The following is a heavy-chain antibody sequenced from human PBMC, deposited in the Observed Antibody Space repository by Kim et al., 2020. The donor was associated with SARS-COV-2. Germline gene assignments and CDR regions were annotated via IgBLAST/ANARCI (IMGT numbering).Heavy chain of an antibody. J-gene: IGHJ6*02. V-gene: IGHV1-46*01. CDR2: T. D-gene: IGHD3-3*01. CDR3: ARGVTTVGMDV. Sequence: TSYEQKYQCRVTMTRDTSTSTVYMGLSSLRSEDTAVYYCARGVTTVGMDVWGQGTTVTVSS.